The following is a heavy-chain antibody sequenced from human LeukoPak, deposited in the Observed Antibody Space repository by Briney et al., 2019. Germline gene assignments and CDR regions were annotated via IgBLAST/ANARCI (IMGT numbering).Heavy chain of an antibody. J-gene: IGHJ6*02. CDR1: GGSISSYY. D-gene: IGHD2-21*02. CDR3: ARLVTATHYYYYGMDV. Sequence: SETLSLTCTVSGGSISSYYWSWIRRPPGKGLEWIGYIYYSGSTNYNPSLKSRVTISVDTSKNQFSLKLSSVTAADTAVYYCARLVTATHYYYYGMDVWGQGTTVTVSS. V-gene: IGHV4-59*08. CDR2: IYYSGST.